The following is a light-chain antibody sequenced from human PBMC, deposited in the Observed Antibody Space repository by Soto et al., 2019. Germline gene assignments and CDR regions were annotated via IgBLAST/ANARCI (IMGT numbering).Light chain of an antibody. CDR2: AAS. J-gene: IGKJ1*01. CDR1: QRISNR. V-gene: IGKV1-5*01. Sequence: DIQMTQSPSPLSASVGDRVPITCRASQRISNRLAWYQQKPGKAPKVLIYAASSLESGVPSRFSGSGSATEFILTISSLQPDDFATYHCQHYGGVWTFGQGTKVEIK. CDR3: QHYGGVWT.